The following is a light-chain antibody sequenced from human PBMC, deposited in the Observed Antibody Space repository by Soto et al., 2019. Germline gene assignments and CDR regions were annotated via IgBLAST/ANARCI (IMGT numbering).Light chain of an antibody. J-gene: IGKJ1*01. CDR2: DAS. V-gene: IGKV3-15*01. CDR3: QQYNNCPPLT. Sequence: IMMTQSPATLSVSPGERATLSCRASQSVSNNLAWYQQKPGQAPRLLIYDASTRATGIPARFSGSGSGTEFTLTIRGLQSEDFAVYYCQQYNNCPPLTFGQGTKVEIK. CDR1: QSVSNN.